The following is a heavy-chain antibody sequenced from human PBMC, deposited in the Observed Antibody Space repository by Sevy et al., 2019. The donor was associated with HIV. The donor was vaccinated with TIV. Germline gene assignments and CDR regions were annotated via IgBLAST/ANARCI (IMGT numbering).Heavy chain of an antibody. V-gene: IGHV3-30*01. CDR2: ISYDGVNQ. Sequence: GGSLRLSCAASGFSFSYYPMHWVRQAPGKGLEWVALISYDGVNQYYAASVKGQFTVSRDNSKNTLYLQMNSLQAEDTNVYYCARVVGRGEYLIYAYLDYWGQGALVTVSS. CDR1: GFSFSYYP. D-gene: IGHD2-15*01. CDR3: ARVVGRGEYLIYAYLDY. J-gene: IGHJ4*02.